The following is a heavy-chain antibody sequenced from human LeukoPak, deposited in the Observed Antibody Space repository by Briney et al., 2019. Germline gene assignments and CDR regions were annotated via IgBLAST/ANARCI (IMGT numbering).Heavy chain of an antibody. D-gene: IGHD1-1*01. Sequence: SGGSLRLSCAASGFTFSSYAMSWVRQAPGKGLEWVSTISGDSYSTYYADSVKGRFTISRDNSKNTLYLQMNSLRAEDTAEYYCAKSLLTTATGTGRAFDIWGQGTMVTVSA. CDR3: AKSLLTTATGTGRAFDI. CDR2: ISGDSYST. V-gene: IGHV3-23*01. J-gene: IGHJ3*02. CDR1: GFTFSSYA.